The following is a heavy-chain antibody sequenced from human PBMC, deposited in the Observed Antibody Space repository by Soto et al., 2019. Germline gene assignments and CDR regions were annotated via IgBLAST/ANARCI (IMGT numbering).Heavy chain of an antibody. CDR2: ISSSSSTI. Sequence: EVQLVESGGGLVQPGGSLRLSCAASGFTFSSYSMNWVRQAAGKGLEWVSYISSSSSTIYYADSVKGRFTISRDNAKNSLYLQMNSLRAEDTAVYYCARDSSSWYYYYYYMDVWGKGTTVTVSS. CDR1: GFTFSSYS. V-gene: IGHV3-48*01. CDR3: ARDSSSWYYYYYYMDV. J-gene: IGHJ6*03. D-gene: IGHD6-13*01.